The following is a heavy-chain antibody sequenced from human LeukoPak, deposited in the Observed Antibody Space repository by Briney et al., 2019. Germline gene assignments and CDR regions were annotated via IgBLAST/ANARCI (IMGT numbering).Heavy chain of an antibody. Sequence: GGSLRLSCAASGFTFSSYEMNWVRQAPGKGLEWASYISSSGRTIYYADSVKGRFTISRDNAKNSLYLQMNSLRAEDTAVYYCARAALGPYAFDIWGQGTMVTVSS. CDR1: GFTFSSYE. J-gene: IGHJ3*02. CDR2: ISSSGRTI. D-gene: IGHD1-26*01. CDR3: ARAALGPYAFDI. V-gene: IGHV3-48*03.